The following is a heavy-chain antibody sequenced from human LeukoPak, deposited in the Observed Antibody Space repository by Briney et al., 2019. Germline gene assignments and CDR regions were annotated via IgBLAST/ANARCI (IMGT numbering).Heavy chain of an antibody. J-gene: IGHJ4*02. CDR2: RSYDGSNK. V-gene: IGHV3-30-3*01. Sequence: PGGSLRLSCAASGFTFSSYAMHWVRQAPGKGLEWVAVRSYDGSNKYYADSVKGRFTISRDNSKNTLYLQRNSLRAEDTAVYYCARDPSNDYGDSVYFDYWGQGTLVTVSS. CDR1: GFTFSSYA. CDR3: ARDPSNDYGDSVYFDY. D-gene: IGHD4-17*01.